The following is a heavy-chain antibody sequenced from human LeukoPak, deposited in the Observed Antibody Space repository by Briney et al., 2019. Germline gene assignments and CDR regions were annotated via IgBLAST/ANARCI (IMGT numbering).Heavy chain of an antibody. CDR2: MNPNSGNT. V-gene: IGHV1-8*03. J-gene: IGHJ6*03. Sequence: ASVKVSCKASGYTFTSYDTNWVRQATGQGLEWMGWMNPNSGNTGYAQKFQGRVTITRNTSISTAYMELSSLRSEDTAVYYCARGLALKRYCSGGSCSRRAYYMDVWGKGTTVTVSS. CDR3: ARGLALKRYCSGGSCSRRAYYMDV. D-gene: IGHD2-15*01. CDR1: GYTFTSYD.